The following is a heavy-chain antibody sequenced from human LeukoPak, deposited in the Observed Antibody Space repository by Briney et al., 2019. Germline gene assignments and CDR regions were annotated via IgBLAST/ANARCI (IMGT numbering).Heavy chain of an antibody. CDR2: ISANTGNA. J-gene: IGHJ6*02. CDR3: ARSPGDYFYGIDV. Sequence: ASVNVSCKASGYTFTSYAFSWGRQAPGQGLEWVGWISANTGNANYAQKLQSRVTMTTDTSTSTAYMELRTLRSDDTAVYYCARSPGDYFYGIDVWGQGTTVTVSS. V-gene: IGHV1-18*01. CDR1: GYTFTSYA.